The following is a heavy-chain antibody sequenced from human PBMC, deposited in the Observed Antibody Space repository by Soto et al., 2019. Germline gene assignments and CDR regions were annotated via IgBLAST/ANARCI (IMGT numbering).Heavy chain of an antibody. Sequence: SETLSLTCAVYGGSFSGYYWSWIRQPPGKGLEWIGEINHSGSTNYNPSLKSRVTISVDTSKNQFSLKLSSVTAADTAVYYCARGGYCSSTSCYNWFDPWGQGTLVTVSS. J-gene: IGHJ5*02. V-gene: IGHV4-34*01. D-gene: IGHD2-2*01. CDR2: INHSGST. CDR3: ARGGYCSSTSCYNWFDP. CDR1: GGSFSGYY.